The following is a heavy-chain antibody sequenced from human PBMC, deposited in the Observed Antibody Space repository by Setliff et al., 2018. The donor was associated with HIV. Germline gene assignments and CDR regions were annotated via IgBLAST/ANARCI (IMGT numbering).Heavy chain of an antibody. Sequence: SETLSLTCSLSGDSMSTYYWSGIRQTAGKGLEWIGRIHNSGNTNYNPSFMSRVSMSVDTSKSQFSLNLNSVTAADTAVYYCARWMTSRITRRHLRGDWFDPWGQGSQVTVSS. D-gene: IGHD3-10*01. V-gene: IGHV4-4*07. CDR3: ARWMTSRITRRHLRGDWFDP. J-gene: IGHJ5*02. CDR2: IHNSGNT. CDR1: GDSMSTYY.